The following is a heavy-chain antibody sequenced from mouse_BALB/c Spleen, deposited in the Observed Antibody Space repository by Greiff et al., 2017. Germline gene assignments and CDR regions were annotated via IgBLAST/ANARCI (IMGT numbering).Heavy chain of an antibody. Sequence: EVKLVESGGGLVKPGGSLKLSCAASGFTFSSYAMSWVRQTPEKRLEWVASISSGGSTYYPDSVKGRFTISRDNARNILYLQMSSLRSEDTAMYYCARDGNYDFDYWGQGTTLTVSS. CDR2: ISSGGST. CDR1: GFTFSSYA. CDR3: ARDGNYDFDY. D-gene: IGHD2-1*01. J-gene: IGHJ2*01. V-gene: IGHV5-6-5*01.